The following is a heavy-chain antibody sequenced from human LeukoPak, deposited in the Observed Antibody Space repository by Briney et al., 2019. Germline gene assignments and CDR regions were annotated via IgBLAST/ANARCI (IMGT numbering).Heavy chain of an antibody. CDR2: ISGSSSGSTSII. Sequence: GGSLRLSCEFSGIIFCTYAMNWVRQAPGKGLEWISYISGSSSGSTSIIHYADSVKGRFTISRDNAKNSLHLQMDSLSAEDTAVYYCARGRIAKIVVVHSFSYGMDVWGQGTTVTVSS. J-gene: IGHJ6*02. CDR1: GIIFCTYA. V-gene: IGHV3-48*04. CDR3: ARGRIAKIVVVHSFSYGMDV. D-gene: IGHD3-22*01.